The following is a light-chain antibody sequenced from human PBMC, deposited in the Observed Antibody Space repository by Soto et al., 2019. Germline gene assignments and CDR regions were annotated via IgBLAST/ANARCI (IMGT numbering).Light chain of an antibody. J-gene: IGLJ1*01. V-gene: IGLV1-44*01. CDR1: SSHIGSNT. Sequence: QSVLTEPPAATWTPGERFTISCSGSSSHIGSNTVNCYQQLPGTAHKLLIYSNNQRPSWVPDLVPGSNSVTSASLAIRGLXSEDEAGYYCAAWDASLNGYVFGGGTKVTVL. CDR3: AAWDASLNGYV. CDR2: SNN.